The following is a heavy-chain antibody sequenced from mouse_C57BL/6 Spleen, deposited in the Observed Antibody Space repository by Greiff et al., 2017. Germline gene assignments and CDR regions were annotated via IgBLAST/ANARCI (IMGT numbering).Heavy chain of an antibody. Sequence: QVQLKQSGPELVKPGASVKISCKASGYAFSSSWMNWVKQRPGKGLEWIGRIYPGDGDTNYNGKFKGKATLTAAKSSSTAYMQRSSLTSEDSAVYFCARGVTYDGYSYWYFDVWGTGTTGTVSS. J-gene: IGHJ1*03. CDR1: GYAFSSSW. CDR2: IYPGDGDT. D-gene: IGHD2-3*01. CDR3: ARGVTYDGYSYWYFDV. V-gene: IGHV1-82*01.